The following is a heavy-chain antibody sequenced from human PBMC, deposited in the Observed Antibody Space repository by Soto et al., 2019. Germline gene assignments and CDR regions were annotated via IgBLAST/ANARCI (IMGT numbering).Heavy chain of an antibody. Sequence: PSETLSLTCAVSGYSISSGYYCGWIRQPPGKGLEWIGSIYHSGSTYYNPSLKSRITILVDTSKNHFSLKVTSVTAADTTMFYFARAIPVEVPVGRGHWFVPWGQGTLVTVSS. V-gene: IGHV4-38-2*01. CDR2: IYHSGST. J-gene: IGHJ5*02. D-gene: IGHD2-2*01. CDR3: ARAIPVEVPVGRGHWFVP. CDR1: GYSISSGYY.